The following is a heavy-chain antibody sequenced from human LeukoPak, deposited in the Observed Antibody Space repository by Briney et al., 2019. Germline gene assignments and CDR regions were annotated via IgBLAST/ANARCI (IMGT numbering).Heavy chain of an antibody. V-gene: IGHV5-51*01. Sequence: GESLKISCHVSGYSFTSYWIGWVRQMPGKGLEWMGIIYPGDSDTRYSPSFQGQVTISADKSISTAYLQWSSLKASDTAMYYCARFLTYYYDSSGYSFGYWGQGTLVTVSS. CDR3: ARFLTYYYDSSGYSFGY. CDR2: IYPGDSDT. CDR1: GYSFTSYW. J-gene: IGHJ4*02. D-gene: IGHD3-22*01.